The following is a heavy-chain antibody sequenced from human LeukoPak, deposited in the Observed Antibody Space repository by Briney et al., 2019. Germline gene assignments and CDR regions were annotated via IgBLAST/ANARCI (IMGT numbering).Heavy chain of an antibody. V-gene: IGHV3-21*01. D-gene: IGHD2-15*01. CDR1: GFTFFSYT. J-gene: IGHJ4*02. CDR3: ARDLKVVAGTPDY. Sequence: PGGSLRLSCAASGFTFFSYTMNWVRQAPGKGLEWVSSISSSSSYIYYADSVKGRFTISRDNAKNSLYLQMNSLRAEDTAVYYCARDLKVVAGTPDYWGQGTLVTVSS. CDR2: ISSSSSYI.